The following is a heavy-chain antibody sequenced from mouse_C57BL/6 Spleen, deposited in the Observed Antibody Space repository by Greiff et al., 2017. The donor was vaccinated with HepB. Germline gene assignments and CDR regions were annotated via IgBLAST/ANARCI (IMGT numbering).Heavy chain of an antibody. J-gene: IGHJ1*03. CDR1: GFSLSTSGMG. V-gene: IGHV8-12*01. CDR3: ARREDYGSPYWYFDV. D-gene: IGHD1-1*01. CDR2: IYWDDDK. Sequence: QVTLKECGPGILQSSQTLSLTCSFSGFSLSTSGMGVSWIRQPSGKGLEWLAHIYWDDDKRYNPSLKSRLTISKDTSRNQVFLKITSVDTADTATYYCARREDYGSPYWYFDVWGTGTTVTVSS.